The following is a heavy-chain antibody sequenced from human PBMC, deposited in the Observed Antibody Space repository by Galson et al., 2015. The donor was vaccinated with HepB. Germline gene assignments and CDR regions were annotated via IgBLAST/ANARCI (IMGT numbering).Heavy chain of an antibody. CDR3: ARDQGVDTAMSKPFDY. CDR2: TYYRSKWYN. V-gene: IGHV6-1*01. CDR1: GDSVSSNSAA. J-gene: IGHJ4*02. D-gene: IGHD5-18*01. Sequence: CAISGDSVSSNSAAWNWIRQSPSRGLEWLGRTYYRSKWYNDYAVSVKSRITINPDTSKNQFSLQLNSVTPEDAAVYYCARDQGVDTAMSKPFDYWGQGTLVTVSS.